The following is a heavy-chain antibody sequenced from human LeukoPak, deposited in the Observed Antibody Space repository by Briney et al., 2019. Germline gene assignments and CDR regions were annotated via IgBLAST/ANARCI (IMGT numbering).Heavy chain of an antibody. V-gene: IGHV4-30-2*01. CDR3: ARGSYYDSSGYYRHNWFDP. CDR1: GGSISSGGYS. Sequence: SGTLSLTCAVSGGSISSGGYSWSWIRQPPGKGLEWIGYIYHSGSTYYNPSLKSRVTISVDRSKNQFSLKLSSVTAADTAVYYCARGSYYDSSGYYRHNWFDPWGQGTLVTVSS. D-gene: IGHD3-22*01. CDR2: IYHSGST. J-gene: IGHJ5*02.